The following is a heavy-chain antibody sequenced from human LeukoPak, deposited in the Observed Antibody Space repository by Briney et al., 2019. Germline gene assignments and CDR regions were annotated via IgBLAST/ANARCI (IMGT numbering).Heavy chain of an antibody. CDR1: GGSISSYY. J-gene: IGHJ5*02. Sequence: PSETLSLTCTVSGGSISSYYWSWIRRPAGKGLEWIGRIYTSGSTNYNPSLKSRVTMSVDTSKNRFSLKLSSVTAADTAVYYCARGSVGSSSPWFDPWGQGTLVTVSS. D-gene: IGHD6-13*01. V-gene: IGHV4-4*07. CDR2: IYTSGST. CDR3: ARGSVGSSSPWFDP.